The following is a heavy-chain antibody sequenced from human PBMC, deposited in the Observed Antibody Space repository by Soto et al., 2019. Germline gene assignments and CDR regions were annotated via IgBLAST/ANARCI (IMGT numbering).Heavy chain of an antibody. J-gene: IGHJ5*02. CDR2: IYYSGST. CDR3: ARGCEPHYYDSSGYHPNWFDP. CDR1: GGSISSYY. Sequence: SETLSLTCTVSGGSISSYYWSWIRQPPGKGLEWIGYIYYSGSTNYNPSLKSRVTISVDTSKNQFSLKLSSVTAADTAVYYCARGCEPHYYDSSGYHPNWFDPWGQGTLVTVS. D-gene: IGHD3-22*01. V-gene: IGHV4-59*01.